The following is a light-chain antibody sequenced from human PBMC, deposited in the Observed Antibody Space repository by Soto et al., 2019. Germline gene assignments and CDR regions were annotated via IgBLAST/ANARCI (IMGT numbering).Light chain of an antibody. CDR1: GSNIGAGYD. CDR3: QSSDSSLSGFYV. CDR2: LNS. J-gene: IGLJ1*01. Sequence: QPVLTQPPSVSGAPGQTVTISCTGSGSNIGAGYDVHWYQQLPGTAPKLLIYLNSNRPSGVPDRFSGSKSGTSASLAITGLQAEDEADYYCQSSDSSLSGFYVFGTGTKLTVL. V-gene: IGLV1-40*01.